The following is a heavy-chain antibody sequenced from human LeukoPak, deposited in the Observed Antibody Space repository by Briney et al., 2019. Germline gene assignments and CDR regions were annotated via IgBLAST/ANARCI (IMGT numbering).Heavy chain of an antibody. V-gene: IGHV3-53*01. Sequence: TGGSLRLSCAASGFTVRNIFMSWVRQAPGKGLEWVSIIYNNGDTYYADSLRGRFTISRDNSKNTLYLQLNGLRADDTAVYYCARGGAPNLADYWGPGTLVTVSP. CDR1: GFTVRNIF. CDR2: IYNNGDT. D-gene: IGHD4/OR15-4a*01. CDR3: ARGGAPNLADY. J-gene: IGHJ4*02.